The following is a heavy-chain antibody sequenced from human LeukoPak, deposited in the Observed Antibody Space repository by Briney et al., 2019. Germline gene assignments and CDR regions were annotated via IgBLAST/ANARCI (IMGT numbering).Heavy chain of an antibody. CDR1: GFTLSSYW. J-gene: IGHJ4*02. D-gene: IGHD4-11*01. V-gene: IGHV3-74*01. CDR3: PTVTTIFDY. Sequence: PGGSLRLSCAASGFTLSSYWMHWVRQVPGKGLVWVSRIKSDGSDTRYADSVKGRFTISRDNAKNTLYLQMNSLRAEDTAVYYCPTVTTIFDYWGQGTLVTVSS. CDR2: IKSDGSDT.